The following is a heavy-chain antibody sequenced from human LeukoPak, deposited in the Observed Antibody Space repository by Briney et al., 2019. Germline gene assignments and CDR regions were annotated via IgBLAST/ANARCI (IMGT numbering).Heavy chain of an antibody. CDR1: GFTFSSYS. J-gene: IGHJ5*02. Sequence: GGSLRLSCAASGFTFSSYSMRWVRQAPGKGLEWVSSISSFSSYIYHADSVKGRFTISRDNAENSLYLQMNSLRAEDTAVYYCAKDLQHYYGSGSYSSSWGQGTLVTVSS. V-gene: IGHV3-21*01. CDR3: AKDLQHYYGSGSYSSS. CDR2: ISSFSSYI. D-gene: IGHD3-10*01.